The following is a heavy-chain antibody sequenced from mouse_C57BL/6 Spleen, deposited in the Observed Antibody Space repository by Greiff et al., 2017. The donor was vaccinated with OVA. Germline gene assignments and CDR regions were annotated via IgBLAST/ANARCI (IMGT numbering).Heavy chain of an antibody. J-gene: IGHJ4*01. CDR2: ISSGSSTI. D-gene: IGHD1-1*01. Sequence: EVQVVESGGGLVKPGGSLKLSCAASGFTFSDYGMHWVRQAPEKGLEWVAYISSGSSTIYYADTVKGRFTISRDNAKNTLFLQMTSLRSEDTAMYYCARIDYGSSPYYAMDYWGQGTSVTVSS. CDR1: GFTFSDYG. CDR3: ARIDYGSSPYYAMDY. V-gene: IGHV5-17*01.